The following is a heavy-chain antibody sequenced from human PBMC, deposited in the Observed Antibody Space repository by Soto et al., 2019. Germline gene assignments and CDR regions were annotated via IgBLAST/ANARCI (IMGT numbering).Heavy chain of an antibody. Sequence: QVQLVQSGAEVKKPGSSVKVSCKASGGTFSSYAISWVRQAPGQGLEWMGGIIPIFGTANYAQKFQGRVTITADESTSTAYMELSSLRSEDTAVYYCAHYHSRIAVAGPGAFDIWGQGTMVTVSS. J-gene: IGHJ3*02. CDR2: IIPIFGTA. D-gene: IGHD6-19*01. CDR1: GGTFSSYA. V-gene: IGHV1-69*01. CDR3: AHYHSRIAVAGPGAFDI.